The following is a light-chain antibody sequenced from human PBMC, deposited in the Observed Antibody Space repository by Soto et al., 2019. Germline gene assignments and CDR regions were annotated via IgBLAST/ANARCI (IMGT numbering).Light chain of an antibody. J-gene: IGKJ1*01. CDR3: QQYNNWPPKT. CDR2: GAS. V-gene: IGKV3-15*01. Sequence: EIVMTQSPATLSVSPGERATLSCRASQIVSSNLAWYQQKPGQAPRLLFYGASTRAIGIPARFSGSGSGTEFTLTISSLQSEDFAVYYCQQYNNWPPKTFGQGTKVDIK. CDR1: QIVSSN.